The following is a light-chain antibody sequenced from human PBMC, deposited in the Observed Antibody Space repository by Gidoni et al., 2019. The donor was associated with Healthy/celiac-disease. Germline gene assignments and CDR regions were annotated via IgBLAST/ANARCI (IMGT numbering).Light chain of an antibody. CDR1: QSVSSSY. CDR2: DAS. V-gene: IGKV3D-20*01. Sequence: EIVLTQSPATLSLSPGERATLSCGASQSVSSSYLAWYQQKPGLAPRLLNYDASSRATGIPDRFSGSGSGTDFTLTISRLEPEDFAVYYCQQYGSSSWTFGQGTKVEIK. CDR3: QQYGSSSWT. J-gene: IGKJ1*01.